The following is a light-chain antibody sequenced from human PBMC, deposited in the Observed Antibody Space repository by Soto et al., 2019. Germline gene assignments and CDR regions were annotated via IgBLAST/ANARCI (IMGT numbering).Light chain of an antibody. J-gene: IGLJ1*01. CDR2: EVT. V-gene: IGLV2-14*01. CDR3: SSYTSNSTYV. Sequence: QSVLTQPASVSGSPGQSITISCTGTSSDVGDYNYVSRYQQHPGKAPKLMIYEVTYRPSRISDRFSGSKSGNTASLTISGLQAEDEADYYCSSYTSNSTYVFGTGTKLTVL. CDR1: SSDVGDYNY.